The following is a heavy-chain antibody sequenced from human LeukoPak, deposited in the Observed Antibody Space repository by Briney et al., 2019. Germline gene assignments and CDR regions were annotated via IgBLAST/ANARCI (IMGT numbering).Heavy chain of an antibody. Sequence: GGSLRLSCAASGFTFSSYSMNGVRQAPGKGLEWVSYISSSSSITNYADSVKGRFTISRDNAKNSLYLQMNSLRAEDTAVYYCARGGYHYYDMDVWGKGTTVTVSS. CDR1: GFTFSSYS. V-gene: IGHV3-48*01. CDR3: ARGGYHYYDMDV. J-gene: IGHJ6*03. D-gene: IGHD5-12*01. CDR2: ISSSSSIT.